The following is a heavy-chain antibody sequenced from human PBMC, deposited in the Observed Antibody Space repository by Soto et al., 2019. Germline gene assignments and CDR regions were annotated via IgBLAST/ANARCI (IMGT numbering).Heavy chain of an antibody. J-gene: IGHJ4*02. CDR3: ATYDFWSGFSVDY. D-gene: IGHD3-3*01. CDR1: GFTLSSYG. CDR2: ISYNGNNK. V-gene: IGHV3-30*03. Sequence: GGSLRLSCAASGFTLSSYGMHWVRQAPGKGLEWVAVISYNGNNKYYADSVKGRFAISRDNSKNTLYLQMNSLRAEDTAVYYCATYDFWSGFSVDYWGQGTLVTVSS.